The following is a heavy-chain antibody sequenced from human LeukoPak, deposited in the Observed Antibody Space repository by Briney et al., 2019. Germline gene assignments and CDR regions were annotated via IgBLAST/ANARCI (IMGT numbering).Heavy chain of an antibody. CDR2: INHSGST. V-gene: IGHV4-34*01. J-gene: IGHJ4*02. CDR3: ARGQGSWYGYYFDY. CDR1: GGSFSGYY. Sequence: SETLSLTCAVYGGSFSGYYWSWIRQPPGKGLEWIGEINHSGSTNYNPSLKSRVTISVDTSKNQFPLKLSSVTAADTAVYYCARGQGSWYGYYFDYWGQGTLVTVSS. D-gene: IGHD6-13*01.